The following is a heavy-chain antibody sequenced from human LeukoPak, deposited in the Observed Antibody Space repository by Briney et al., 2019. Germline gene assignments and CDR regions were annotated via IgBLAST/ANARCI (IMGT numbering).Heavy chain of an antibody. V-gene: IGHV1-18*01. J-gene: IGHJ4*02. Sequence: ASVKVSCKASGYTFTSYGISWVRQAPGQGLEWMGWISTYNGHTNYARKVQGRVTMTTDTSTSTAYMELRSLRSDDTAVYYCARDTYYYDSSGYYPPPGYWGQRTLVTVSS. D-gene: IGHD3-22*01. CDR3: ARDTYYYDSSGYYPPPGY. CDR2: ISTYNGHT. CDR1: GYTFTSYG.